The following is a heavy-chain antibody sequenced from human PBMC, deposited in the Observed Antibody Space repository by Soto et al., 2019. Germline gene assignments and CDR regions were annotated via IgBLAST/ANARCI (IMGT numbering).Heavy chain of an antibody. CDR3: ARGATRIAVAQYFDY. Sequence: QVQLQESGPGLVKPSETLSLTCTVSGGSISSYYWSWIRQPPGKGLEWIGYIYYSGSTNYNHTLKNRVTKSVETSKNQFYLKLSSVTAADTAVYYCARGATRIAVAQYFDYWGQGHLVTVSS. J-gene: IGHJ4*02. CDR2: IYYSGST. V-gene: IGHV4-59*01. D-gene: IGHD6-19*01. CDR1: GGSISSYY.